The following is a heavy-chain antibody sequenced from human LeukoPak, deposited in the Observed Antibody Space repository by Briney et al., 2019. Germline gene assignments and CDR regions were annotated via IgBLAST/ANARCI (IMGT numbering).Heavy chain of an antibody. CDR3: AREDPQTTVPEGMDV. V-gene: IGHV4-59*01. Sequence: SETLSLTCTVSGGSISHYYWSWIRQSPGKGLEWIGYIYYSGTTNYTPPLKSRVTISVDTSRNQFSLQLRSVTAADTAVYYCAREDPQTTVPEGMDVWGQGTTVIVSS. J-gene: IGHJ6*02. CDR1: GGSISHYY. D-gene: IGHD4-17*01. CDR2: IYYSGTT.